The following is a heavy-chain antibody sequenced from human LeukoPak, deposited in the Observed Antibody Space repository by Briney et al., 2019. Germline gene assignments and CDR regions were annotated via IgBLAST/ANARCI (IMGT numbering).Heavy chain of an antibody. V-gene: IGHV3-21*01. Sequence: TGGSLRLSCVASGFPFSRYSMNWVRQAPGKGLEWVSYISSSSSYIRYADSVKGRFTISRDNAKNSLYLQMNSLRAEDTAVYYCARESGGDLGEAFDIWGQGTMVTVSS. CDR1: GFPFSRYS. J-gene: IGHJ3*02. CDR3: ARESGGDLGEAFDI. CDR2: ISSSSSYI. D-gene: IGHD1-26*01.